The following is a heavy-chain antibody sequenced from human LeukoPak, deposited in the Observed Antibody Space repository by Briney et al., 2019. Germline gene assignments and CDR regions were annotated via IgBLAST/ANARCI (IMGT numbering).Heavy chain of an antibody. Sequence: GGSLRLSCAASGFTFDDYGMSWVRQAPGKGLEWVSGINWNGGSTGYADSVKGRFTISRDNAKNMVYLEMNSLRGDDTAVYYCARSGIGRAFDIWGQGATVTVSS. CDR1: GFTFDDYG. CDR2: INWNGGST. D-gene: IGHD1-1*01. V-gene: IGHV3-20*04. J-gene: IGHJ3*02. CDR3: ARSGIGRAFDI.